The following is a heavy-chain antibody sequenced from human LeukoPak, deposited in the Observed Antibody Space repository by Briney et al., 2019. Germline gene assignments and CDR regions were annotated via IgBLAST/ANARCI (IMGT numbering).Heavy chain of an antibody. J-gene: IGHJ4*02. CDR2: IKEDGTQK. V-gene: IGHV3-7*03. CDR1: GFNFQYYW. D-gene: IGHD4-23*01. Sequence: GGSLRLSCAASGFNFQYYWMAWVRQAPGMGLEWVAHIKEDGTQKFYVDSVRGRFTISKDDAKNALYLQMSSLRDDDTGIYYCARGGWELDYWGQGTLVTVSS. CDR3: ARGGWELDY.